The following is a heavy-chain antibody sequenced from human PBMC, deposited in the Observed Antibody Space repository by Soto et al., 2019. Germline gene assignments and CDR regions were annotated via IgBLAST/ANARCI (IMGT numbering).Heavy chain of an antibody. CDR1: GGSISSYY. V-gene: IGHV4-59*08. CDR2: IYYSGST. J-gene: IGHJ5*02. CDR3: ARVGIVVVVAATYNWFDP. Sequence: SETLSLTCTVSGGSISSYYWSWIRQPPGKGLEWIGYIYYSGSTNYNPSLKSRVTISVDTSKNQFSLKLSSVTAADTAVYYCARVGIVVVVAATYNWFDPWGQGTLVTVSS. D-gene: IGHD2-15*01.